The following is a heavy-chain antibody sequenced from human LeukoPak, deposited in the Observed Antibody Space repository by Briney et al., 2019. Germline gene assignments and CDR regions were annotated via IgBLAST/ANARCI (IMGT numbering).Heavy chain of an antibody. Sequence: GASVKVSCKASGYTFTSYGISWVRQAPGQGLEWMGWISAYNGNTNYAQKFQGRVTMTRDTSISTAYMELSRLRSDDTAVYYCATSRGYCSSTSCRDDYHFDYWGQGTLVTVSS. J-gene: IGHJ4*02. D-gene: IGHD2-2*01. V-gene: IGHV1-18*01. CDR3: ATSRGYCSSTSCRDDYHFDY. CDR1: GYTFTSYG. CDR2: ISAYNGNT.